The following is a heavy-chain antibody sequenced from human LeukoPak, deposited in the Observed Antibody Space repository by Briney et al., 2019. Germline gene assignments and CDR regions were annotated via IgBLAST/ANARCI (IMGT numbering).Heavy chain of an antibody. Sequence: SETLSLTCTVSGGSISSDYWSWIRQPPGKGLEWIGYIYYPGSTNYNPPLKSRVAISVDASKNQFSLKLSSVTAADTAVYHCARAPTWNYGMDVWGQGTTVTVSS. CDR1: GGSISSDY. CDR2: IYYPGST. J-gene: IGHJ6*02. V-gene: IGHV4-59*01. D-gene: IGHD2/OR15-2a*01. CDR3: ARAPTWNYGMDV.